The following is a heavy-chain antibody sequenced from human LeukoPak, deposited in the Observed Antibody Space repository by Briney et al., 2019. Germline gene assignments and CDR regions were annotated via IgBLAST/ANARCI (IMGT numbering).Heavy chain of an antibody. Sequence: PGGSLRLSCAASGFSFGSYGMHWVRQAPGKGLEWVAFIRYDGSNKYYADSVKGRFTISRDNSKNTLYLQMNSLRAEDTAVYYCAKDAIWFGPDENDAFDIWGQGTMVTVSS. D-gene: IGHD3-10*01. CDR2: IRYDGSNK. J-gene: IGHJ3*02. CDR1: GFSFGSYG. V-gene: IGHV3-30*02. CDR3: AKDAIWFGPDENDAFDI.